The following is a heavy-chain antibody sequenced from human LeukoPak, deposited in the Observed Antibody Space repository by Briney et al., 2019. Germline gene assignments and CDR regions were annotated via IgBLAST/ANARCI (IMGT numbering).Heavy chain of an antibody. J-gene: IGHJ4*02. CDR1: GGSINNYY. Sequence: SEALSLTCTVSGGSINNYYWSWIRQPPGQGLECIGQIYYSGSTNYNPSLKSRVTISVDTSKNQFSLNLRSVTAADTAIYYCARRQYYDSSGYWYYFDYWGRGILVTVSS. V-gene: IGHV4-59*08. D-gene: IGHD3-22*01. CDR3: ARRQYYDSSGYWYYFDY. CDR2: IYYSGST.